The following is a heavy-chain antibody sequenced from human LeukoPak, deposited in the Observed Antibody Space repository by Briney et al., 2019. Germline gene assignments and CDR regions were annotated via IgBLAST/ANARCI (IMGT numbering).Heavy chain of an antibody. CDR2: IVVGSGNT. CDR3: GSGDDFWSANY. CDR1: GFSFTFTA. Sequence: AGNVSCKSSGFSFTFTAMQWVRLAHAQRHGWVGWIVVGSGNTNYAQKFQEKVTITRDMSTSTAYMELSSLRSEDTAVYYCGSGDDFWSANYWGQGTLVTVSS. V-gene: IGHV1-58*02. J-gene: IGHJ4*02. D-gene: IGHD3-3*01.